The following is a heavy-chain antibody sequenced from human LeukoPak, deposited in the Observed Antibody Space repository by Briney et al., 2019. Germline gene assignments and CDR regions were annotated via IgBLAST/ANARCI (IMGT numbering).Heavy chain of an antibody. V-gene: IGHV3-30*18. CDR3: AKDMSSGWRTGVFDY. J-gene: IGHJ4*02. CDR2: ISYDGSNK. CDR1: GFTFSSYG. D-gene: IGHD6-19*01. Sequence: GGSLRLSCAASGFTFSSYGMHWVRQAPGKGLEWVAVISYDGSNKYYADSVKGRLTISRDNSKNTLYLQMNSLRAEDTAVYYCAKDMSSGWRTGVFDYWGQGTLVTVSS.